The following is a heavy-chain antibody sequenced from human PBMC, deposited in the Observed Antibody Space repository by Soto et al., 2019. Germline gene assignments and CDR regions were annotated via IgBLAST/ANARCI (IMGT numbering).Heavy chain of an antibody. J-gene: IGHJ4*01. CDR2: IYYSGST. D-gene: IGHD3-10*01. V-gene: IGHV4-61*01. CDR3: ARRLIRGVIDY. CDR1: GGSVSSGSYY. Sequence: SETLSLTCTVSGGSVSSGSYYWSWIRQPPGKGLEWIGYIYYSGSTNYNPSLKSRVTISVDTSKNQFSLKLSSVTAADTAVYYCARRLIRGVIDYWGHGTLVTVSS.